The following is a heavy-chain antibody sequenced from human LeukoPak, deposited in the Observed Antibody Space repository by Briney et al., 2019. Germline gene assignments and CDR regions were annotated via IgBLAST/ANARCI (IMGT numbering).Heavy chain of an antibody. CDR2: ISSTSSYI. CDR3: AREHSSSSNYYGLDV. Sequence: GGSLRLSCAASGFSFSSYDMNWVRQAPGKVLEWVPSISSTSSYIYYADSVKGRFTISRDNANNSLSLKINSLRVEDTAVYYCAREHSSSSNYYGLDVWGQGTTVTVSS. D-gene: IGHD6-13*01. J-gene: IGHJ6*02. CDR1: GFSFSSYD. V-gene: IGHV3-21*01.